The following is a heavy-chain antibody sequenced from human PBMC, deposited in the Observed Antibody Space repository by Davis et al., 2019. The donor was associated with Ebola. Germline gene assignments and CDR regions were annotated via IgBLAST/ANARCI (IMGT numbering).Heavy chain of an antibody. CDR1: GFTFRSYS. D-gene: IGHD6-13*01. J-gene: IGHJ6*02. V-gene: IGHV3-21*01. CDR2: ISSSSSHI. CDR3: ARGIAPPPGYYYFYGMDV. Sequence: GESLKISCAASGFTFRSYSMNWVRQAPGKGLEWVSSISSSSSHIYYADSMKGRFTISRDNARNSLYLQMNSLRAEDTAVYYCARGIAPPPGYYYFYGMDVWGQGTTVTVSS.